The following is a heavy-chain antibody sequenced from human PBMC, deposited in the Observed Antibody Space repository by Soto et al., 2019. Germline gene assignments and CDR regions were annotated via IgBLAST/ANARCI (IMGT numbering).Heavy chain of an antibody. J-gene: IGHJ5*02. Sequence: EVQLLESGGGLLQPGGSLTLSCAASGFAFHSYAMSWVRQAPGKGLEWVSGITASGDATYYADSLKGRFTISRDNSKNMLYLQMNGLRAEDTAIYYCAKDPLWYGSSWYPNWFGPWGQGTRVTVSS. D-gene: IGHD6-13*01. CDR3: AKDPLWYGSSWYPNWFGP. CDR2: ITASGDAT. V-gene: IGHV3-23*01. CDR1: GFAFHSYA.